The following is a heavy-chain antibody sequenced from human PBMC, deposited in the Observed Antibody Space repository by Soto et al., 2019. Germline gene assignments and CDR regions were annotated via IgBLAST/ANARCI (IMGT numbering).Heavy chain of an antibody. Sequence: PGGSLRLSCAASGFTINDYYMSWIRQPPGKGLEWVSYISSSGSTIYYADSVKGRFTISRDNAKNALYLQMNSLRAEDTAVYYCARSTRAGAFNIWGQGTMFT. D-gene: IGHD6-19*01. J-gene: IGHJ3*02. CDR2: ISSSGSTI. V-gene: IGHV3-11*01. CDR1: GFTINDYY. CDR3: ARSTRAGAFNI.